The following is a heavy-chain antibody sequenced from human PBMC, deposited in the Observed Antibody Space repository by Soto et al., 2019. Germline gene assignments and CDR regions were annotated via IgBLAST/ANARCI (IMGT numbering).Heavy chain of an antibody. J-gene: IGHJ4*02. V-gene: IGHV3-23*01. CDR1: GFTFSDYA. D-gene: IGHD3-9*01. CDR2: ISSSGDST. CDR3: ARAPSTGYADY. Sequence: EVQLLESGGDLVQPGGSLRLSCTASGFTFSDYAMNWVRQAPGKGLEWVSTISSSGDSTYYADSVKGRFTISRDNSKNTLSMQMNSLRAEDTAVYYCARAPSTGYADYWGQGTLATVSS.